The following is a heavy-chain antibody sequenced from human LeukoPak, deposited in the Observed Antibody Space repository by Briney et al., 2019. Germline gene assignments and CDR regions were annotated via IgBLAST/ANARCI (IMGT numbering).Heavy chain of an antibody. V-gene: IGHV1-3*03. CDR3: ARGSKYSNPIGYYYYMDV. Sequence: EASVKVSCEASGYTFTSYAMHWVRQAPGQRLEWMGWINAGNGNTKYSQEFQGRVTITRDTSASTAYMELSSLRSEDMAVYYCARGSKYSNPIGYYYYMDVWGKGTTVTVSS. CDR2: INAGNGNT. D-gene: IGHD6-6*01. CDR1: GYTFTSYA. J-gene: IGHJ6*03.